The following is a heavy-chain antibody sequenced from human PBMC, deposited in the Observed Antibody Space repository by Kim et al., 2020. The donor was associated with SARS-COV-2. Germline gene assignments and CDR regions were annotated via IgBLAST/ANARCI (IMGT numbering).Heavy chain of an antibody. J-gene: IGHJ4*02. V-gene: IGHV3-30*18. CDR3: AKDLRGDSSGYYY. D-gene: IGHD3-22*01. CDR1: GFTFSSYG. CDR2: ISYDGSNK. Sequence: GGSLRLSCAASGFTFSSYGMHWVRQAPGKGLEWVAVISYDGSNKYYADSVKGRFTISRDNSKNTLYLQMNSLRAEDTAVYYCAKDLRGDSSGYYYWGQGTLVTVSS.